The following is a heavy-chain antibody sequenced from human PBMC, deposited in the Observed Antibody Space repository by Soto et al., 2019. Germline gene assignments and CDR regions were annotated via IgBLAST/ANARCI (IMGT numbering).Heavy chain of an antibody. Sequence: PSETLSLTCTVSGGCISSCGYYWSWIGQEQGKGREWIGCIYYSGSTYYDPSRRSRGTITVDTAKNQFSQKLSSVTAADTAVYYCASGGGVWGSYRWNFDYWGQGTLVTVSS. CDR3: ASGGGVWGSYRWNFDY. D-gene: IGHD3-16*02. J-gene: IGHJ4*02. CDR1: GGCISSCGYY. V-gene: IGHV4-31*03. CDR2: IYYSGST.